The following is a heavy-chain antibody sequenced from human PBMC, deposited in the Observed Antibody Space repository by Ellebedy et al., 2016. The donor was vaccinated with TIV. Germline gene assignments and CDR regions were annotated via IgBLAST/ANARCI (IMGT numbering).Heavy chain of an antibody. Sequence: KVSCKGSGYSFSNFWLTWVRQMPGKGLEWMGIIYPGDSDTTYSPSFQGHVTISADKSISTAYLQWSSLKASDTAIYYCARHGGYSSSPLNYWGQGTLVTVSS. CDR3: ARHGGYSSSPLNY. V-gene: IGHV5-51*01. J-gene: IGHJ4*02. CDR2: IYPGDSDT. CDR1: GYSFSNFW. D-gene: IGHD6-6*01.